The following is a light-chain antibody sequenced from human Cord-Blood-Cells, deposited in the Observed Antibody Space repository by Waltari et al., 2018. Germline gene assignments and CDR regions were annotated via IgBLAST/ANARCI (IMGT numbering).Light chain of an antibody. J-gene: IGLJ2*01. Sequence: QSALTQPASVSGSPGQSTTISCTGTSSDVGGYNLVSWYQQHPGKAPKLMIYEGSKRPSGVSNRFSGSKSGNTASLTISGLQAEDEADYYCCSYAGSSNVVFGGGTKLTVL. CDR2: EGS. V-gene: IGLV2-23*01. CDR1: SSDVGGYNL. CDR3: CSYAGSSNVV.